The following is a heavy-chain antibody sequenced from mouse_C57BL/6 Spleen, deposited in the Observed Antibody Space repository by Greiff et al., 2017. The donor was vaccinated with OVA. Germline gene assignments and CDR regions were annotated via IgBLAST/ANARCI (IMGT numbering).Heavy chain of an antibody. CDR3: AREYLWLRQYFDV. Sequence: EVKLQESGGGLVKPGGSLKLSCAASGFTFSDYGMHWVRQAPEKGLEWVAYISSGSSTIYYADTVKGRFTISRDNAKNTLFLQMTSLRSEDTAMYYCAREYLWLRQYFDVWGTGTTVTVSS. J-gene: IGHJ1*03. V-gene: IGHV5-17*01. CDR1: GFTFSDYG. CDR2: ISSGSSTI. D-gene: IGHD2-2*01.